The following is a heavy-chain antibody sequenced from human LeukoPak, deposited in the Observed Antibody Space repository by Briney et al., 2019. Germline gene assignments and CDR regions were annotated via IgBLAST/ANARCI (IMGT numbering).Heavy chain of an antibody. CDR1: GESFSAYF. CDR2: IDHRGSS. D-gene: IGHD6-6*01. CDR3: ATRSSTLAAARCFDD. Sequence: SETLSLTCAVHGESFSAYFWSWIRQVPVKGLEWIGEIDHRGSSNYNPPLKSRSPISVDTSKNHFSLSLTSVTAADTAVYYCATRSSTLAAARCFDDWGQGTVVTVSS. J-gene: IGHJ4*03. V-gene: IGHV4-34*01.